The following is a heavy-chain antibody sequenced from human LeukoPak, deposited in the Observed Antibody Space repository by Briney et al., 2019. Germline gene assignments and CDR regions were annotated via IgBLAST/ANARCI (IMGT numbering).Heavy chain of an antibody. V-gene: IGHV3-43*02. J-gene: IGHJ6*02. CDR1: GLNLDAYA. CDR2: ISGDGTIT. Sequence: GGSLRLSCAASGLNLDAYAMHWVRQASGKGLEWVSLISGDGTITYYADSVKGRFTISRDNSKNSLFLEMNSLRSEDTALYYCAKDTPLFYHYYGIDVWGQGTTVTVSS. CDR3: AKDTPLFYHYYGIDV.